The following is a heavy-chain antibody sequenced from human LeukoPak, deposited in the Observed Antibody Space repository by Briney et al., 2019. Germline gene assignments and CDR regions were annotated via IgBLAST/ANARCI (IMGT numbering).Heavy chain of an antibody. CDR1: GLTFSDYW. CDR2: ITPDGSEK. CDR3: ARGRYCSSTSCSYFDY. V-gene: IGHV3-7*01. D-gene: IGHD2-2*01. J-gene: IGHJ4*02. Sequence: GESLKISSAVTGLTFSDYWMTWVRQAPGEGLEWVATITPDGSEKYYVDSVKGRFTISRDNAKNSLYLQMNSLRAEGTAVYFCARGRYCSSTSCSYFDYWGQGTLVTVSS.